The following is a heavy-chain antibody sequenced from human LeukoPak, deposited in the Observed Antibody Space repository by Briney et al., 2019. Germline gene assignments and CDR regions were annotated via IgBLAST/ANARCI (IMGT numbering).Heavy chain of an antibody. V-gene: IGHV3-23*01. CDR1: GFTFSSYA. J-gene: IGHJ4*02. D-gene: IGHD6-6*01. CDR3: AKTLSISSSGVDY. Sequence: GGSLRLSCAASGFTFSSYAMSWVRQAPGKGPEWVSGISAGGGGTYSADSVKGRFTISRDNSKNTLYLQMNSLRAEDTAVYYCAKTLSISSSGVDYWGQGALVTVSS. CDR2: ISAGGGGT.